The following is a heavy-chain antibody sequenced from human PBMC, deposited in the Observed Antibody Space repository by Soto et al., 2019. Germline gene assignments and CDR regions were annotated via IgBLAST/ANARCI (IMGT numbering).Heavy chain of an antibody. CDR2: INPSGGST. CDR1: GYTFTSYY. Sequence: ASVKVSCKASGYTFTSYYMHWVRQAPGQGLEWMGIINPSGGSTSYAQKFQGRVTMTRDTSTSTVYMELSSLRSEDTAVYYCARNYGSGSYSPGIGIDYWGQGTLVTVSS. J-gene: IGHJ4*02. V-gene: IGHV1-46*03. CDR3: ARNYGSGSYSPGIGIDY. D-gene: IGHD3-10*01.